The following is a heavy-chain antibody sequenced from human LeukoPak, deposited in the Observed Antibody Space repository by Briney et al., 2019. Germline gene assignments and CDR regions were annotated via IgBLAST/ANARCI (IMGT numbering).Heavy chain of an antibody. CDR3: ARSLTMIRGVIGNWFDS. CDR2: IYPGDSDT. CDR1: GYSFTSYW. D-gene: IGHD3-10*01. V-gene: IGHV5-51*01. Sequence: ESLKISCKGSGYSFTSYWIGWVRQMPGKGLEWMGIIYPGDSDTRYSPSFQGQVTISADKSISTAYLQWSSLKASDTAMYYCARSLTMIRGVIGNWFDSWGQGTLVTVSS. J-gene: IGHJ5*01.